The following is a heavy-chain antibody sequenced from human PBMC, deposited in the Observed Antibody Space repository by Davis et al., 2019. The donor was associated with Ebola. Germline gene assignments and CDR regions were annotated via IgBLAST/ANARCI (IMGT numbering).Heavy chain of an antibody. CDR1: GFTFSSYA. D-gene: IGHD3-3*01. J-gene: IGHJ4*02. V-gene: IGHV3-30*04. Sequence: PGGSLRLSCAASGFTFSSYAMTWVRQAPGKGLEWVAVVSHSERETFYADSVKGRFTISRDNSENTLYLQMNSLTADDTAVYYCARAVFHEVLDYWGQGTPVTVSS. CDR3: ARAVFHEVLDY. CDR2: VSHSERET.